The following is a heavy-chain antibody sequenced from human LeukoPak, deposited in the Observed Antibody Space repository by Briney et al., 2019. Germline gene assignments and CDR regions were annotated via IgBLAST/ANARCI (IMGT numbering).Heavy chain of an antibody. V-gene: IGHV1-2*02. J-gene: IGHJ4*02. Sequence: ASVKVSCKASGYTFTGYYMHWVRQAPGQGLEWMGWINPNSGGTNYAQKFQGRVTMTRDTSTSTVYMELSSLRSEDTAVYYCARGKTVDNPSGPDYWGQGTLVTVSS. CDR1: GYTFTGYY. D-gene: IGHD3-10*01. CDR3: ARGKTVDNPSGPDY. CDR2: INPNSGGT.